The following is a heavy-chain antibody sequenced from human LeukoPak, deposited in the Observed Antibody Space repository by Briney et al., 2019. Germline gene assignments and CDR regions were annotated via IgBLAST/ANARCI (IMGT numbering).Heavy chain of an antibody. D-gene: IGHD2-2*01. J-gene: IGHJ6*03. CDR3: ARVIKKSIVVVPAAILRNQHYCCYYYMDV. CDR2: MNPNSGNT. V-gene: IGHV1-8*01. Sequence: GASVKVSCKAPGYTFTSYDINWVRQATGQGLEWMGWMNPNSGNTGYAQKFQGRVTMTRDTSISTAYMELSSLRSEDTAVYYCARVIKKSIVVVPAAILRNQHYCCYYYMDVWGKGTTVTVSS. CDR1: GYTFTSYD.